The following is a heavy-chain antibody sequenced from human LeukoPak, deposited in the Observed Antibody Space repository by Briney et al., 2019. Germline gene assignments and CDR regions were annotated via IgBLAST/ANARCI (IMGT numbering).Heavy chain of an antibody. V-gene: IGHV3-9*01. Sequence: GRSLRLSCAASGFTFDDYAMHWVRQAPGKGLEWVSGISWNSGSIGYADSVKGRFTISRDNAKNSLYLQMNSLRAEDTALYYCAKDTGKDGYNIARRSFDHWGQGTLVTVSS. D-gene: IGHD5-24*01. CDR1: GFTFDDYA. CDR2: ISWNSGSI. CDR3: AKDTGKDGYNIARRSFDH. J-gene: IGHJ4*02.